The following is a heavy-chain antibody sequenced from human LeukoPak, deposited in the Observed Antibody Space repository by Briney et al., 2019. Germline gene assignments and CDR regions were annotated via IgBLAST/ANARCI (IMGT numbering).Heavy chain of an antibody. Sequence: PSETLSLTCSVTGGSLSSYYWSWIRQPPGKGLGWIGYIYYSGITNYNPSLKSRVTISVDTSKNQFSLKLSSVTAADTAVYYCARLISGVGYFDYWGQGTLVTVSS. J-gene: IGHJ4*02. CDR2: IYYSGIT. V-gene: IGHV4-59*08. CDR3: ARLISGVGYFDY. D-gene: IGHD3-10*01. CDR1: GGSLSSYY.